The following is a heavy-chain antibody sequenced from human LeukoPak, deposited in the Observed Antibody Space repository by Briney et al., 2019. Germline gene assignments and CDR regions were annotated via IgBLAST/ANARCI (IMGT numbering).Heavy chain of an antibody. CDR3: ARDQLGAGNSY. Sequence: GGSLGLSCAASGFTFSSYSMNWVRQAPGKGLEWVSSISSSSSYIYYADSVKGRFTISRDNAKNSLYLQMNSLRAEDTAVYYCARDQLGAGNSYWGQGTLVTVSS. V-gene: IGHV3-21*01. J-gene: IGHJ4*02. CDR1: GFTFSSYS. D-gene: IGHD1-26*01. CDR2: ISSSSSYI.